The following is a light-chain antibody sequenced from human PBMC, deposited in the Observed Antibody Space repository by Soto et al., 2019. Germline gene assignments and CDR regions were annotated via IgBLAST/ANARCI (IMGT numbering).Light chain of an antibody. CDR2: LGS. J-gene: IGKJ1*01. CDR3: MQPLHTPWT. Sequence: DIVMTQSPLSLPVTPGEPASISCRSSQSLLHSNGYTYLDWYLQKSEQSPQRLIYLGSTRASGVPDRFNGSGSGTDFTLKIRRVEAEDVGVYYCMQPLHTPWTFGQGTKVEIQ. CDR1: QSLLHSNGYTY. V-gene: IGKV2-28*01.